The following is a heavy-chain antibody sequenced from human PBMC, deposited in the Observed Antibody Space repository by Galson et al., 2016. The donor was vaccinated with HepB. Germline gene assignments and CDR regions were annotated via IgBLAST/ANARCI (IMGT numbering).Heavy chain of an antibody. J-gene: IGHJ5*02. CDR2: IYYTEIT. V-gene: IGHV4-31*03. CDR1: GGSISSGDYY. CDR3: AASALYCSAGSCHSGALDA. Sequence: TLSLTCSVSGGSISSGDYYWTWIRHHPGKGLEWIGYIYYTEITYYNPSLKSRLTISVDTSKSQFSLNLNSVTAADTAVYYCAASALYCSAGSCHSGALDAWGQGILVTVSS. D-gene: IGHD2-15*01.